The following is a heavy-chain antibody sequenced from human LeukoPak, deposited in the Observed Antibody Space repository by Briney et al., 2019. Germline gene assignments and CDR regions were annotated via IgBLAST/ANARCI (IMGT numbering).Heavy chain of an antibody. CDR2: INPNSGGP. V-gene: IGHV1-2*02. CDR3: ARDMGYTYGYRLYHYGMDL. CDR1: GYTFSGNY. J-gene: IGHJ6*02. Sequence: ASVKVSCKASGYTFSGNYMHWVRQAPGQGLEWRGWINPNSGGPIYAQKFHGRVTMTTDTSITTAYMELTGLKSDDTAVYYCARDMGYTYGYRLYHYGMDLWGQGTTVTVSS. D-gene: IGHD5-18*01.